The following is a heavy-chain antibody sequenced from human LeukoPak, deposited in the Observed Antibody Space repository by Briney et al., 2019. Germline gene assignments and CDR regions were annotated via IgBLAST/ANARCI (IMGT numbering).Heavy chain of an antibody. Sequence: NPSETLSLTCTVSGGSISSSSYYWGWIRQPPGKGLEWIGSIYYSGSTYYNPSPKSRVTISVDTSKNQFSLKLSSVTAADTAVYYCARRIVVTRGFDYWGQGTLVTVSS. CDR2: IYYSGST. D-gene: IGHD4-23*01. CDR3: ARRIVVTRGFDY. J-gene: IGHJ4*02. V-gene: IGHV4-39*01. CDR1: GGSISSSSYY.